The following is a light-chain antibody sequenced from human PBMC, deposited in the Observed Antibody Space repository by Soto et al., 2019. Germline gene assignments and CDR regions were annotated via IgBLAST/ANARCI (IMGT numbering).Light chain of an antibody. J-gene: IGLJ2*01. V-gene: IGLV2-14*01. CDR2: EGT. CDR3: SSSTNTNTLVI. Sequence: QSVLTQPASVSGSPGQSITISCTGTSSDIGRYKFVSWFQQHPGKAPKLMIFEGTNRPSGVSNRFSGSKSGNTASLTISGLQAEDVAIYFCSSSTNTNTLVIFGGGTKLTVL. CDR1: SSDIGRYKF.